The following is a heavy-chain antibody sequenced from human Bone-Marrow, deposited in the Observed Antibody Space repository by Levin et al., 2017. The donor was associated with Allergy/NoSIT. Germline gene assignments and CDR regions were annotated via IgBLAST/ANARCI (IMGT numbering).Heavy chain of an antibody. Sequence: GSLRLSCAVYGGSFSPFSWSWIRQPPGKGLEWIGEFNQGGSTNYNPSLKSRVTISVDTSKNQFSLKLTSVTAADTAVYYCARGHVVRGVYITENFSRTTWLDPWGQGTLVIVSS. CDR1: GGSFSPFS. V-gene: IGHV4-34*01. CDR2: FNQGGST. J-gene: IGHJ5*02. CDR3: ARGHVVRGVYITENFSRTTWLDP. D-gene: IGHD3-10*01.